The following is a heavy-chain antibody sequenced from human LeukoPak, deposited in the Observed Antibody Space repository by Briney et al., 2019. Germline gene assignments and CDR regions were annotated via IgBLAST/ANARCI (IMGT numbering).Heavy chain of an antibody. CDR2: ISASGGST. D-gene: IGHD6-19*01. CDR3: AKSAGPSSGWYPRNPYYYGMDV. Sequence: GGSLRLSRAASGFTFNSYAMDWVRPAPGKGLEWVSAISASGGSTYYTDSVKGRFTISRDNSKNTLYLQMNSLRAEDTAVYYCAKSAGPSSGWYPRNPYYYGMDVWGQGTTVTVSS. V-gene: IGHV3-23*01. CDR1: GFTFNSYA. J-gene: IGHJ6*02.